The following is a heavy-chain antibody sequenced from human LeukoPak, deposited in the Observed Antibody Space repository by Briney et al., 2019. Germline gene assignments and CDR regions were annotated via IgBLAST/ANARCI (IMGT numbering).Heavy chain of an antibody. V-gene: IGHV3-48*03. CDR2: ISSSGSTI. D-gene: IGHD6-19*01. CDR3: ARDHSSGWYGAFDI. Sequence: PGGSLRLSCAASGLTFSNYEMNWVRQAPGKGLEWVSYISSSGSTIYYADSVKGRFTISRDNAKNSLYLQMNSLRAEDTSIYYCARDHSSGWYGAFDIWGQGTMVTVSS. J-gene: IGHJ3*02. CDR1: GLTFSNYE.